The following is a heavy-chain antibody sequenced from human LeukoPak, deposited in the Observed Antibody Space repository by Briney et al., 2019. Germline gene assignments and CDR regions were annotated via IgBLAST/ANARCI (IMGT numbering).Heavy chain of an antibody. J-gene: IGHJ6*03. Sequence: PGGSLRLSCAASGFSFSNYGMHWVRQAPGKGLEWVAFIRYDGTSKYYADSVKGRFTISRDNAKNSLYLQMNSLRAEDTAVYYCARDRSSTGVEYYYYYYMDVWGKGTTVTVSS. CDR1: GFSFSNYG. D-gene: IGHD2-2*01. CDR3: ARDRSSTGVEYYYYYYMDV. V-gene: IGHV3-30*02. CDR2: IRYDGTSK.